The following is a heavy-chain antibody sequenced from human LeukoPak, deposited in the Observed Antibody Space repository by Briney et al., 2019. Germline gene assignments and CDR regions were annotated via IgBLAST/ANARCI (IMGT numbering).Heavy chain of an antibody. CDR1: GGSIGTYY. CDR3: ARTSATGATYFDY. Sequence: SETLSLTCTVSGGSIGTYYWSWIRQPAGKGLEWIGRIYSSGSTHYNPSLESRVTMSVDTSKNQFSLKVSFVTAADTAVYYCARTSATGATYFDYWGQGTLVTVSS. J-gene: IGHJ4*02. D-gene: IGHD1-26*01. V-gene: IGHV4-4*07. CDR2: IYSSGST.